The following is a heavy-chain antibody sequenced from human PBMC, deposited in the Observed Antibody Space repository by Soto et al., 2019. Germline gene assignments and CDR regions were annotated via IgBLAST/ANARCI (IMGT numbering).Heavy chain of an antibody. CDR2: INPYNGNT. Sequence: GPELKKPGASVKVSCGASGYTFTNYGISWLRQAPGQGLEWMGWINPYNGNTKYSQKLQGRVTMTTDTSTSTAYLDLRSLRSDDTAVYYCARDPMTGYLQFDYWGQGTLVTVSS. D-gene: IGHD3-9*01. CDR3: ARDPMTGYLQFDY. V-gene: IGHV1-18*01. J-gene: IGHJ4*02. CDR1: GYTFTNYG.